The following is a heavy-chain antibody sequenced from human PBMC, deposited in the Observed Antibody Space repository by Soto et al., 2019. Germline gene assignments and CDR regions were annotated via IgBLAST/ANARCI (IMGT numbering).Heavy chain of an antibody. Sequence: GGSLRLSGAASGFTFSDAWVSCVRQAPGKGLEWGGRVKSNVDGGTTDYAAPVKGRFTISRDDLNNTLYLQMNRLKPEDTAVYYCSTESNYNLWENYRLLHYWGQGPLVTVSS. D-gene: IGHD3-16*02. CDR3: STESNYNLWENYRLLHY. CDR1: GFTFSDAW. V-gene: IGHV3-15*01. CDR2: VKSNVDGGTT. J-gene: IGHJ4*02.